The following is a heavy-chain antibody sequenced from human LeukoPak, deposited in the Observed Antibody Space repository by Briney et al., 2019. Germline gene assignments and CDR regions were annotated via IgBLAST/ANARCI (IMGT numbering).Heavy chain of an antibody. CDR3: ARAGPRYYYGSGSYDAFDI. Sequence: GGSLRLSCAASGFTFSSYAMHWVRQAPGKGLEWVAVISYDGSNKYYADSVKGRFTISRDNSKNTLYLQMNSLRAEDTAVYYCARAGPRYYYGSGSYDAFDIWGQGTMVTVSS. V-gene: IGHV3-30*14. J-gene: IGHJ3*02. D-gene: IGHD3-10*01. CDR1: GFTFSSYA. CDR2: ISYDGSNK.